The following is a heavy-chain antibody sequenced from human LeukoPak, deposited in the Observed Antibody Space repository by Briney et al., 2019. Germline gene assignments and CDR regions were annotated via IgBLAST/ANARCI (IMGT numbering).Heavy chain of an antibody. CDR2: IKQDGSEK. J-gene: IGHJ6*02. Sequence: PGRSLRLSCAASGFTFSSYWMTWVRQAPGKGLEWVANIKQDGSEKYYVDSVKDRFTISRDNAKNSLYLQMNSLRAEDTAVYYCARDVVVVAATHLYYYGMDVWGQGTTVTVSS. V-gene: IGHV3-7*01. CDR1: GFTFSSYW. D-gene: IGHD2-15*01. CDR3: ARDVVVVAATHLYYYGMDV.